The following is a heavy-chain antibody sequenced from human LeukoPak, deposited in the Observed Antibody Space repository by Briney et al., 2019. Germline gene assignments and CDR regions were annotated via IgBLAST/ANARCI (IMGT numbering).Heavy chain of an antibody. CDR1: GFTFSSYW. CDR3: ARGSSSSWYYFDY. J-gene: IGHJ4*02. D-gene: IGHD6-13*01. Sequence: GGSLRLSCAASGFTFSSYWMSWVRQAPGKGLEWVANIKQDGSEKYYVDSVKGRFTISRDNAKNSQYLQMNSLRAEDTAVYYCARGSSSSWYYFDYWGQGTLVTVSS. CDR2: IKQDGSEK. V-gene: IGHV3-7*01.